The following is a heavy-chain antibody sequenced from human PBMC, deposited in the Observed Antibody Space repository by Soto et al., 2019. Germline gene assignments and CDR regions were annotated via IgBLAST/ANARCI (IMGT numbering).Heavy chain of an antibody. CDR3: AKDKGRYSGGWYKYFQH. CDR1: GFTFSSYA. CDR2: ISGSGGST. D-gene: IGHD6-19*01. J-gene: IGHJ1*01. Sequence: EVQLLESGGGLVQPGGSLRLSCAASGFTFSSYAMSWVRQAPGKGLEWVSAISGSGGSTYYADSVKGRFTISRDNSKNTLYLQMNSLRAEDTAVYYCAKDKGRYSGGWYKYFQHWGQGTLVTVSS. V-gene: IGHV3-23*01.